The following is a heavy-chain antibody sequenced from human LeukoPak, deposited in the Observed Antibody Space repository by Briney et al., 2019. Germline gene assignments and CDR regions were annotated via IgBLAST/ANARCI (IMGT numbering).Heavy chain of an antibody. V-gene: IGHV4-34*01. J-gene: IGHJ5*02. D-gene: IGHD2-15*01. Sequence: SETLSLTCAVYGGSFSGYYWSWIRQPPGKGLEWIGEINHSGSTNYNPSLKSRVTISVDTSKNQFSLKLSSVTAADTAVYYCARQRRWNWFDPWGQGTLVTVSS. CDR1: GGSFSGYY. CDR3: ARQRRWNWFDP. CDR2: INHSGST.